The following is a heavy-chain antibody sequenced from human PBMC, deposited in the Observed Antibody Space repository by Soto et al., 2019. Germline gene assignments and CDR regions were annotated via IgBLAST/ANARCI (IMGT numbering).Heavy chain of an antibody. CDR2: IIPILGIA. V-gene: IGHV1-69*08. J-gene: IGHJ4*02. CDR1: GGTFSSYT. CDR3: ARDRGADYYESSGYYSPYYFDC. Sequence: QVQLVQSGAEVKKPGSSVKVSCKASGGTFSSYTISWVRQAPGQGLEWMGRIIPILGIANYAQKFQGRVTITADKSTSTAYMELSSLRSEDTDVYYCARDRGADYYESSGYYSPYYFDCWGQGNLVTVSS. D-gene: IGHD3-22*01.